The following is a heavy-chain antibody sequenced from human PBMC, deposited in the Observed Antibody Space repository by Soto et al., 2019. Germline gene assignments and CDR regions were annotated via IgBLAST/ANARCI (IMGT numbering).Heavy chain of an antibody. CDR3: VDSSGWYGFDY. CDR2: ISGSGGST. J-gene: IGHJ4*02. CDR1: GFTFSSYA. V-gene: IGHV3-23*01. Sequence: EVQLLESGGGLVQPGGSLRLSCAASGFTFSSYAMSWVRQAPGKGLEWVSAISGSGGSTYYADSVKGRFTISRDNSKNTLYLQMDSLRAEDTAVYYCVDSSGWYGFDYWGQGTLVTVSS. D-gene: IGHD6-19*01.